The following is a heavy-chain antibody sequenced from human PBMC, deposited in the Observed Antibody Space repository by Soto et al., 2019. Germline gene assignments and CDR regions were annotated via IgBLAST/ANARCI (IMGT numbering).Heavy chain of an antibody. J-gene: IGHJ4*02. V-gene: IGHV1-69*08. D-gene: IGHD6-13*01. CDR2: FIPILGIA. CDR1: GGTFSSYT. CDR3: ARDTQLADAAVQ. Sequence: QVQLVQSGAEVKKPGSSVKVSCKASGGTFSSYTISWVRQAPGQGLEWLGRFIPILGIANYAQKFQGRVTITADKSTSTAYMELSSLRSEDTAVYYCARDTQLADAAVQWGQGTLVTVSS.